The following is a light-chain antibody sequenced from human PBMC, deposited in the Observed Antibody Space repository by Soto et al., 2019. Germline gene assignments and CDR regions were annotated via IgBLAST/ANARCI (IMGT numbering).Light chain of an antibody. CDR1: QSVSSN. Sequence: EIVMTQSPATLSVSPGERATLSCRASQSVSSNLAWYQQKPGQAPNLLIYGASTRATGIPARFSGSGSGTEFTLTISSLQSEDFVVYYCQQYNNWPRTFGQGTKVEIK. J-gene: IGKJ1*01. V-gene: IGKV3-15*01. CDR3: QQYNNWPRT. CDR2: GAS.